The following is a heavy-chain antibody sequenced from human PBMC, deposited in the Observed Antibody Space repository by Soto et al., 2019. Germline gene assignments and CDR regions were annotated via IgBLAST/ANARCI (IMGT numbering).Heavy chain of an antibody. CDR3: ARHERDCSSTSCYIVYYYYYGMDV. Sequence: GESLRICCKGSGDSCTSYGSSWVRQMPGKGLEWMGRIDPSDSYTNYSPSFQGHVTISADKSISTAYLQWSSLKASDTAMYYCARHERDCSSTSCYIVYYYYYGMDVWGQGTTVTVSS. V-gene: IGHV5-10-1*01. CDR1: GDSCTSYG. J-gene: IGHJ6*02. CDR2: IDPSDSYT. D-gene: IGHD2-2*02.